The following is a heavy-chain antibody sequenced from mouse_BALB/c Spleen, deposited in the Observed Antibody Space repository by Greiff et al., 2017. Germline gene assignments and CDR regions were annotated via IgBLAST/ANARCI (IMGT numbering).Heavy chain of an antibody. D-gene: IGHD3-3*01. Sequence: VQLQQSGPELVKPGASVKISCKASGYSFTSYYIHWVKQRPGQGLEWIGWIFPGSGNTKYNEKFKGKATLTADTSSSTAYMQLSSLTSEDSAVYFCARGPGYAMDYWGQGTSVTVSS. CDR3: ARGPGYAMDY. V-gene: IGHV1-66*01. CDR2: IFPGSGNT. CDR1: GYSFTSYY. J-gene: IGHJ4*01.